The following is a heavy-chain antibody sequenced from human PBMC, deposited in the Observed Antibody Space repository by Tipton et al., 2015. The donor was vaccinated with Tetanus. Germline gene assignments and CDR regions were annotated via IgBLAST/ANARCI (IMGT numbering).Heavy chain of an antibody. Sequence: TLSLTCTVSGGSISDYYWSWIRQPAGKGLEWIGRIYISGKTYYNPSLKSRITMSVDASKNQFSQKLSSVTAADTAVYYCARGGGTVGSIPLYSWLDPWGQGTLVTVSS. J-gene: IGHJ5*02. V-gene: IGHV4-4*07. D-gene: IGHD1-26*01. CDR2: IYISGKT. CDR3: ARGGGTVGSIPLYSWLDP. CDR1: GGSISDYY.